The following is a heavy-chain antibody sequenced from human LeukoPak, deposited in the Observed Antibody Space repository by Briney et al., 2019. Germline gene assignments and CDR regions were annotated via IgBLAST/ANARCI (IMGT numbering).Heavy chain of an antibody. CDR3: ARAVYCGGDCYSGAFDI. Sequence: SETLSLTCTVSGGSISSYYWSWIRQPPGKGLEWIGNIYYRGSTNYNPSLKSRVTISVDTPKNQFSLKLSSVTAADTAVYYCARAVYCGGDCYSGAFDIWGQGTMVTVSS. J-gene: IGHJ3*02. CDR1: GGSISSYY. V-gene: IGHV4-59*01. CDR2: IYYRGST. D-gene: IGHD2-21*02.